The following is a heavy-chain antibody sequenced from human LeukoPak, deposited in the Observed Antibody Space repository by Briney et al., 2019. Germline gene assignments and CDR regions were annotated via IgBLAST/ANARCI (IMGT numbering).Heavy chain of an antibody. CDR2: ISGSGGST. Sequence: GGSLRLSCTTSGFNFNNAWMSWVRQAPGKGLEWVSAISGSGGSTYYADSVKGRFTISRDNSKNTLYLQMNSLRAEDTAVYYCAKSRIAVAYDYWGQGTLVTVSS. V-gene: IGHV3-23*01. CDR3: AKSRIAVAYDY. CDR1: GFNFNNAW. J-gene: IGHJ4*02. D-gene: IGHD6-19*01.